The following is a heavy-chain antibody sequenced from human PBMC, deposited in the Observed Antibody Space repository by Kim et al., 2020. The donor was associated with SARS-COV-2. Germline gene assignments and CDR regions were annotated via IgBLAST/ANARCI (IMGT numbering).Heavy chain of an antibody. D-gene: IGHD2-2*01. J-gene: IGHJ4*02. V-gene: IGHV3-23*01. CDR2: ISGGGSST. CDR3: AKYRFCSSIGCRPPDYSGDS. Sequence: GGSLRLSCAASGFTFSNYAMHWVRRPPGKGLEWVSVISGGGSSTHYADSVKGRFTVSRDNSKSTLYLQMNTQRADDTAVYYCAKYRFCSSIGCRPPDYSGDSWGQGALVTVSS. CDR1: GFTFSNYA.